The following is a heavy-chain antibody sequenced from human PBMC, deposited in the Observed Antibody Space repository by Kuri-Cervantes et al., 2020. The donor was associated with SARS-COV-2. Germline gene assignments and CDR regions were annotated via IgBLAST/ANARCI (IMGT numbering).Heavy chain of an antibody. CDR3: ARGSNYDFWSGLGNYMDV. CDR1: GFTFSSYA. Sequence: GGSLRLSCAAPGFTFSSYAMSWVRQAPGKGLEWVSAISGSGGSTYYADSVKGRFTISRDNSKNTLYLQMNSLRAEDTAVYYCARGSNYDFWSGLGNYMDVWGKGTTVTVSS. J-gene: IGHJ6*03. D-gene: IGHD3-3*01. V-gene: IGHV3-23*01. CDR2: ISGSGGST.